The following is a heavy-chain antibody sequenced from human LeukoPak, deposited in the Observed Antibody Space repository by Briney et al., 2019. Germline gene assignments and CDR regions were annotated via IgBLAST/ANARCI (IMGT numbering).Heavy chain of an antibody. D-gene: IGHD2-2*03. V-gene: IGHV1-69*13. CDR3: ARGGGYCSSTSCYSGY. J-gene: IGHJ4*02. CDR1: GYTFTSYN. Sequence: ASVKVSCKASGYTFTSYNFNWVRQAPGQGLEWMGGIIPIFGTANYAQKFQGRVTITADESTSTAYMELSSLRSEDTAVYYCARGGGYCSSTSCYSGYWGQGTLVTVSS. CDR2: IIPIFGTA.